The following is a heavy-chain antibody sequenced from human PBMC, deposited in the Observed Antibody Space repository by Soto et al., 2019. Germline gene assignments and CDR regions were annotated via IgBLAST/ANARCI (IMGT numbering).Heavy chain of an antibody. CDR2: IYISGST. D-gene: IGHD3-10*01. CDR1: GFSVSSTY. Sequence: EAQLVESGVGLVQPGGSLRLSCAASGFSVSSTYMSWVRQAPGKGLEWVSVIYISGSTRYAVSLRGRFTTSRQNSENTLFLQLMSLRHEDTAVYYCVRGLWFGQLYADLWGQGTLVTVSS. CDR3: VRGLWFGQLYADL. J-gene: IGHJ5*02. V-gene: IGHV3-53*04.